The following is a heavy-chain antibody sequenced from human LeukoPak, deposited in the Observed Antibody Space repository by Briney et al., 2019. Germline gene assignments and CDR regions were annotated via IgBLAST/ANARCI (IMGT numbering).Heavy chain of an antibody. J-gene: IGHJ3*02. CDR1: GGTFSSYA. CDR3: ARDQIVVVPAAMNGAFDI. Sequence: GASVKVSCKASGGTFSSYAISWVRQAPGQGLEWMGRIIPIFGTANYAQKFQGRVTITTDESTSTAYMELRSLRSEDTAVYYCARDQIVVVPAAMNGAFDIWGQGTMVTVSS. CDR2: IIPIFGTA. V-gene: IGHV1-69*05. D-gene: IGHD2-2*01.